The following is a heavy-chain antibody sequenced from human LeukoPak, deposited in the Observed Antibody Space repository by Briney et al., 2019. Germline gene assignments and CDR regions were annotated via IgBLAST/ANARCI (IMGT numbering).Heavy chain of an antibody. J-gene: IGHJ4*02. CDR2: ISYDGSNK. V-gene: IGHV3-30-3*01. CDR3: VGSYYGFDY. D-gene: IGHD1-26*01. Sequence: GGSLRLSCTASGFTFSSSAMSWVRQAPGKGLEWVAVISYDGSNKYYADSVKGRFTISRDNSKNTLYLQMNSLRAEDTAVYYCVGSYYGFDYWGQGTLVTVSS. CDR1: GFTFSSSA.